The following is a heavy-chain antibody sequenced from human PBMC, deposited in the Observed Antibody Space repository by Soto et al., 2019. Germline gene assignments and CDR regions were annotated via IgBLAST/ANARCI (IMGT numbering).Heavy chain of an antibody. CDR2: IGTAGDT. D-gene: IGHD1-20*01. CDR3: ERAYKRGHFDY. CDR1: GFTFSSYD. V-gene: IGHV3-13*01. J-gene: IGHJ4*02. Sequence: GGSLRLSCAASGFTFSSYDMHWVRQATGKGLEWVSAIGTAGDTYYPGSVKGRFTISRENAKNSLYLQMNSLRAGDTAVYYCERAYKRGHFDYWGQGTLVTVSS.